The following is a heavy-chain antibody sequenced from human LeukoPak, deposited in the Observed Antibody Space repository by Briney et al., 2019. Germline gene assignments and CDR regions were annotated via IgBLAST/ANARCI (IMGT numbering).Heavy chain of an antibody. J-gene: IGHJ4*02. CDR1: GGSFNDYY. D-gene: IGHD6-19*01. CDR2: ITHSGST. V-gene: IGHV4-34*01. Sequence: SETLSLTCVVSGGSFNDYYWRWIRQSPGKGLEWIGEITHSGSTKYNPSLKSRVTVSVDTSKSQFSLKVNSVTAADTAVYFCARDSAVAGTTTVFDYWGQGTLVTVSS. CDR3: ARDSAVAGTTTVFDY.